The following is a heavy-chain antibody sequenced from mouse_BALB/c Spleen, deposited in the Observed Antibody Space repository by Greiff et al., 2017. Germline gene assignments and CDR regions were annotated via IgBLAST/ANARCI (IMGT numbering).Heavy chain of an antibody. V-gene: IGHV5-6-3*01. CDR1: GFTFSSYG. CDR2: INSNGGST. J-gene: IGHJ4*01. D-gene: IGHD1-1*01. Sequence: EVQLVESGGGLVQPGGSLKLSCAASGFTFSSYGMSWVRQTPDKRLELVATINSNGGSTYYPDSVKGRFTISRDNAKNTLYLQMSSLKSEDTAMYYCARVLVATDYAMDYWGQGTSVTVSS. CDR3: ARVLVATDYAMDY.